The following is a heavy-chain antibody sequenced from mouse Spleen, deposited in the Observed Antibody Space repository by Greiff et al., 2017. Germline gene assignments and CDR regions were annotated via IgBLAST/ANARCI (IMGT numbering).Heavy chain of an antibody. CDR3: ARRVYGYDWFAY. J-gene: IGHJ3*01. V-gene: IGHV1-82*01. CDR2: IYPGDGDT. D-gene: IGHD2-2*01. Sequence: VMLVESGPELVKPGASVKISCKASGYAFSSSWMNWVKQRPGKGLEWIGRIYPGDGDTNYNGKFKGKATLTADKSSSTAYMQLSSLTSEDSAVYFCARRVYGYDWFAYWGQGTLVTVSA. CDR1: GYAFSSSW.